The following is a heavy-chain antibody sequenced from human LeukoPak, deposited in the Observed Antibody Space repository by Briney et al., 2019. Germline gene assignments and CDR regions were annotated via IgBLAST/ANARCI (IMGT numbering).Heavy chain of an antibody. Sequence: SETLSLTCTVSGGSISSSSYYWGWIRQPPGKGLEWIGSIYYSGSTYYNPSLKSRVTISVDTSKNQFSLKLSSVTAADTAVYYCARHRVTVAGTADYWGQGTLVTVSS. D-gene: IGHD6-19*01. V-gene: IGHV4-39*01. CDR1: GGSISSSSYY. J-gene: IGHJ4*02. CDR3: ARHRVTVAGTADY. CDR2: IYYSGST.